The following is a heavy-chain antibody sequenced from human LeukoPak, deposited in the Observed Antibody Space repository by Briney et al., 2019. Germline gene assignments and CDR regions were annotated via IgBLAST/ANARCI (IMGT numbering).Heavy chain of an antibody. CDR3: AASYDFWGGYLNHDY. V-gene: IGHV1-2*02. CDR1: GYTFTGYY. Sequence: AASVKVSCKASGYTFTGYYMHWVRQAPGQGLEWMGWINPNSGDTNYAQKLQGRVTMTRDTSISTAYMELSRLKSDDTAVYYCAASYDFWGGYLNHDYWGQGTLVTVSS. D-gene: IGHD3-3*01. J-gene: IGHJ4*02. CDR2: INPNSGDT.